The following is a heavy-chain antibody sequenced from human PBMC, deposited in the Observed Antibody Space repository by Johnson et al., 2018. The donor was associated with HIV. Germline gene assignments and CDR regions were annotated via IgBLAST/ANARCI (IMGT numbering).Heavy chain of an antibody. CDR1: GFTFSDYY. Sequence: QVQLVESGGGLVKPGGSLRLSCAASGFTFSDYYMSWIRQAPGKGLEWVSYISSSGSTIYYADSVTGRFTISRDNAKNSLYLQMNSLGAEDTAVYYCGRDRGRGGYSYGRGDAFDIWGQGTMVTVSS. CDR2: ISSSGSTI. D-gene: IGHD5-18*01. V-gene: IGHV3-11*04. CDR3: GRDRGRGGYSYGRGDAFDI. J-gene: IGHJ3*02.